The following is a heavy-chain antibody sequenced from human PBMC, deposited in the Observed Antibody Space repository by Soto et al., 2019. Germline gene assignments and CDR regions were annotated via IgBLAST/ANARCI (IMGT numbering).Heavy chain of an antibody. CDR3: ARIGYSSSSFDY. D-gene: IGHD6-6*01. V-gene: IGHV3-7*01. Sequence: PGGPLTLSCAVSGFTFTRNCMTWARQAPGKGLEWVANINQDGTTKYYVDSVKGRFTISRDNAKNSVYLQINSLRAEDTATYYRARIGYSSSSFDYWGQGTLVTVSS. J-gene: IGHJ4*02. CDR2: INQDGTTK. CDR1: GFTFTRNC.